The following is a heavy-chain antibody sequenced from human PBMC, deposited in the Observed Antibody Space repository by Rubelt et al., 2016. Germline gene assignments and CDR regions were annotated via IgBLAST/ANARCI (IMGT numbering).Heavy chain of an antibody. Sequence: QLQLQESGPGLVKPSETLSLTCTVSGGSISSSSYYWGWIRQPPGKGLEWIGRIYTSGSTYYNPSLKIRVTISVVTSNNQFSLKLSSVTDADTAVYYCARSHRGSKYLLGPWGQGTLVTVSS. CDR3: ARSHRGSKYLLGP. CDR1: GGSISSSSYY. J-gene: IGHJ5*02. V-gene: IGHV4-39*07. CDR2: IYTSGST. D-gene: IGHD2-2*01.